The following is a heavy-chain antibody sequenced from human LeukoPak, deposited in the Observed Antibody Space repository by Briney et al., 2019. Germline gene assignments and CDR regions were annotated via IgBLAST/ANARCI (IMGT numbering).Heavy chain of an antibody. CDR2: FDPEDGET. D-gene: IGHD6-13*01. CDR1: GYTLTELS. J-gene: IGHJ5*02. V-gene: IGHV1-24*01. CDR3: ATIGSLIAAAGTENNWFDP. Sequence: GASVKVSCKVSGYTLTELSMHWVRQAPGKGLEWMGGFDPEDGETIYAQKFQGRVTMTEDTSTDTAYMELSSLRSEDTAVYYCATIGSLIAAAGTENNWFDPWGQGTLVTVPS.